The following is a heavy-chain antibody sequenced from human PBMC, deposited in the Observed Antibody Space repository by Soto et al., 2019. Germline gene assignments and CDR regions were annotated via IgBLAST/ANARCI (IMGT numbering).Heavy chain of an antibody. D-gene: IGHD2-21*02. CDR1: GGCFSSDA. CDR2: IIPMFGTT. CDR3: ARELVTETTLGYFDF. J-gene: IGHJ4*02. Sequence: GASVKVSCKASGGCFSSDAMTWVRQAPGQGLEWIGEIIPMFGTTNYAPEFQARVTITADTSTSTVYMELSSLTSDDTAVYYCARELVTETTLGYFDFWGQGALVTVSS. V-gene: IGHV1-69*06.